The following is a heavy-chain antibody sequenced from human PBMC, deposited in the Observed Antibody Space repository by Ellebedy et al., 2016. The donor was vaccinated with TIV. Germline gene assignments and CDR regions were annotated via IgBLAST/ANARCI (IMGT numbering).Heavy chain of an antibody. Sequence: PGGSLRLSCPPSGFSVSSKYMSWVRQAPGKGLAWVSVLYSGGTTNYAESVKGRFTISRDKSKKTLYLQMNSLRVEDTAVYYCARTITEGHWGQGTLVTVSS. CDR2: LYSGGTT. CDR1: GFSVSSKY. D-gene: IGHD3-3*01. V-gene: IGHV3-66*01. J-gene: IGHJ4*02. CDR3: ARTITEGH.